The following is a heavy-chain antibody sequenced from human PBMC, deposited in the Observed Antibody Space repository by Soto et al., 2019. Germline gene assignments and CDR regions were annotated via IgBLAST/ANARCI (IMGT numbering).Heavy chain of an antibody. CDR1: GFTFDDYG. CDR3: ARRSYSSRFYPSGMDV. Sequence: EVQLVESGGGVVRPGGSLRLSCAASGFTFDDYGMSWVRQAPGKGLEWVSGINWNGGSTGYADSVKGRFTISRDNAKNSLYLQMNGLRAEDTALYYCARRSYSSRFYPSGMDVWGQGTMVTVSS. V-gene: IGHV3-20*04. D-gene: IGHD6-13*01. J-gene: IGHJ6*02. CDR2: INWNGGST.